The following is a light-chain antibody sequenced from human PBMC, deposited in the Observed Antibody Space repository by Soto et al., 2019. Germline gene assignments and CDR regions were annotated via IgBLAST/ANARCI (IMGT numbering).Light chain of an antibody. V-gene: IGKV3D-15*01. J-gene: IGKJ5*01. CDR2: YIS. CDR1: QSAGNF. CDR3: QQHNQWTIT. Sequence: EIVMTQSPATLSVSPGETASPLCKDSQSAGNFLAWYQQKPGQAPRVXIYYISTRATGIPARFSGSGSGTEFTLTINSLQSEDSAVYYCQQHNQWTITFGQGTRLEIK.